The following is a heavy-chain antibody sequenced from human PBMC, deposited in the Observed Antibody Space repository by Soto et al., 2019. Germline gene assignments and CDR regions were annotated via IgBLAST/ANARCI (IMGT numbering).Heavy chain of an antibody. J-gene: IGHJ5*02. CDR3: ATQAPTTVTGEFDP. V-gene: IGHV4-30-4*01. CDR2: IYYRGST. CDR1: GGSISSGDYY. Sequence: QVQLQESGPGLVKPSQTLSLTCTVSGGSISSGDYYWSWIRQPPGKGLEWSGYIYYRGSTYYNPSLKSRVTISVDTSTNQFSLKLSSVTAADTAVYYCATQAPTTVTGEFDPWGQGTLVTVSS. D-gene: IGHD4-17*01.